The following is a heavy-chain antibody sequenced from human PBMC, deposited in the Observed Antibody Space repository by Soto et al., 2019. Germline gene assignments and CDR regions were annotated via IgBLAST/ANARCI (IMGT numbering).Heavy chain of an antibody. V-gene: IGHV3-66*01. CDR2: IYSGGST. CDR3: ARFATVIYYYYMDV. D-gene: IGHD4-17*01. J-gene: IGHJ6*03. Sequence: GGSLRLSCAASGFTVSSNYMSWVRQAPGKGLEWVSVIYSGGSTYYADSVKGRFTISRDNSKNTLYPQMNSLRAEDTAVYYCARFATVIYYYYMDVWGKGTTVTVSS. CDR1: GFTVSSNY.